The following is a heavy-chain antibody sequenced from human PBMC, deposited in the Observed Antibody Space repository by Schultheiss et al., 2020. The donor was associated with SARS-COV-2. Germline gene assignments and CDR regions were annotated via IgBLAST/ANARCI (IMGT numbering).Heavy chain of an antibody. J-gene: IGHJ4*02. Sequence: GGSLRLSCASSGLTVSSNYMSWVRQAPGKGLEWVSVIYGGGNTYYADSVKGRFTISRDNSKNTLYLQMNSLRAEDTAVYYCARNLVNWDSGYDSPLPDEDYGGQGTLVTVSS. V-gene: IGHV3-66*01. CDR2: IYGGGNT. D-gene: IGHD5-12*01. CDR3: ARNLVNWDSGYDSPLPDEDY. CDR1: GLTVSSNY.